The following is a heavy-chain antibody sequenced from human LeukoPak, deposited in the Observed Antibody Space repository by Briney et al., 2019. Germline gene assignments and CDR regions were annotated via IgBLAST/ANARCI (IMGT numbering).Heavy chain of an antibody. Sequence: ASVKVSCKASGYTFTTYVIHWVRQAPGQRLEWMGCINPGNGNPKYSQEFQGRVTITRDTSASTAYMELSSLRSEDMAVYCCARGAKFRSYGSGTFSTSLPFDPWGQGTLVTVSS. J-gene: IGHJ5*02. V-gene: IGHV1-3*03. CDR1: GYTFTTYV. D-gene: IGHD3-10*01. CDR3: ARGAKFRSYGSGTFSTSLPFDP. CDR2: INPGNGNP.